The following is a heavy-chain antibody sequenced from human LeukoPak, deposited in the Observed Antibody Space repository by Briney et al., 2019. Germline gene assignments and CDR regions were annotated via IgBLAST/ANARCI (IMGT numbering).Heavy chain of an antibody. D-gene: IGHD3-10*01. CDR1: GFTFSSYW. CDR3: ATNYYGSGPDH. V-gene: IGHV3-74*01. J-gene: IGHJ4*02. Sequence: GGSLRLSCAASGFTFSSYWMHWVRQAPGKGVEWVSRIKSDGSSTTYADSVKGRFTISRDNAKNTLYLQMNSLRAEDTAVYYCATNYYGSGPDHWGQGTLVTVSS. CDR2: IKSDGSST.